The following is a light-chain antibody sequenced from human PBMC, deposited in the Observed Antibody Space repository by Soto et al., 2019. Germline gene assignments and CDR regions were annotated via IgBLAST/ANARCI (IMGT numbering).Light chain of an antibody. CDR3: SSYTTSSTLVV. CDR1: SSDVGGYNY. V-gene: IGLV2-14*01. CDR2: DVS. Sequence: QYALTQPASVSGSPGQSITISCTGTSSDVGGYNYVSWYQQHPGKAPKLMIYDVSNRPSVVSNRFSGSKSGNTASLTISGLQAEDEADYYCSSYTTSSTLVVFGGVTKLTVL. J-gene: IGLJ2*01.